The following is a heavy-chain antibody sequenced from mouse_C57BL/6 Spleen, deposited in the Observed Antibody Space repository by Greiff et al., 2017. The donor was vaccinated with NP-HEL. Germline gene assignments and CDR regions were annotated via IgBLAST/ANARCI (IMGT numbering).Heavy chain of an antibody. D-gene: IGHD2-4*01. CDR1: GYAFSSYW. Sequence: LVESGAELVKPGASVKISCKASGYAFSSYWMNWVKQRPGKGLEWIGQIYPGDGDTNYNGKFKGKATLTADKSSSTAYMQLSSLTSEDSAVYFCARRYYEFYYAMDYWGQGTSVTVSS. CDR2: IYPGDGDT. V-gene: IGHV1-80*01. J-gene: IGHJ4*01. CDR3: ARRYYEFYYAMDY.